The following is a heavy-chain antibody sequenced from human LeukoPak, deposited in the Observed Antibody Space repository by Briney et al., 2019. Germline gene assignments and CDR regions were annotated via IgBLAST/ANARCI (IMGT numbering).Heavy chain of an antibody. CDR2: VDPEDGET. V-gene: IGHV1-69-2*01. J-gene: IGHJ4*02. CDR1: GYTFTDYY. Sequence: GASVKVSCKASGYTFTDYYMHWVQQAPGKGLEWMGRVDPEDGETIYAEKFQGRVTITADTSTDTAYMELSSLRSEDTAVYYCATDYEGITIFGVVIGGWGQGTLVTVSS. CDR3: ATDYEGITIFGVVIGG. D-gene: IGHD3-3*01.